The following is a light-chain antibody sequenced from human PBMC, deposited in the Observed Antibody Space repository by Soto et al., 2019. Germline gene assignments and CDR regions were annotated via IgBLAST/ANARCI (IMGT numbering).Light chain of an antibody. Sequence: EIVLTQSPGTLSLSPGERATLSCRASQSVSSSLAWYQQKPGQAPRLLIYDASIRVTGIPARFSGSGSGTDFSLTISSLEPEDFAIYYCQQRSNWPFFGGGTKVDIK. CDR3: QQRSNWPF. CDR2: DAS. V-gene: IGKV3-11*01. J-gene: IGKJ4*01. CDR1: QSVSSS.